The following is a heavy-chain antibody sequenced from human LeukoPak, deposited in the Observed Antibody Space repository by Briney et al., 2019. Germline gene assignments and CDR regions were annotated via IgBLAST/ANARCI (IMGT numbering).Heavy chain of an antibody. CDR2: ISGSGGST. CDR3: AKGNNWGPFDY. D-gene: IGHD7-27*01. Sequence: GGSLRLSCAASGFTVSSNYMSWVRQAPGKGLEWVSAISGSGGSTYYADSVKGRLTISRDNSKNTLYLQMNSLRAEDTAVYYCAKGNNWGPFDYWGQGTLVTVSS. CDR1: GFTVSSNY. V-gene: IGHV3-23*01. J-gene: IGHJ4*02.